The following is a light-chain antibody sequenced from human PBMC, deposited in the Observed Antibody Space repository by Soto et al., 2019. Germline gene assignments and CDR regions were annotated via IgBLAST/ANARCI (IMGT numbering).Light chain of an antibody. CDR1: SSDVGGYDY. CDR2: EVT. J-gene: IGLJ3*02. Sequence: QSALTQPPSASGSPGQSVTISCTGTSSDVGGYDYVSWYQQYPGEAPKLIIYEVTNRPSGVSNRFSGSKSGNTASLTISGLQAEDEADYYCSSYMPSITDWVFGGGTKLTVL. CDR3: SSYMPSITDWV. V-gene: IGLV2-14*01.